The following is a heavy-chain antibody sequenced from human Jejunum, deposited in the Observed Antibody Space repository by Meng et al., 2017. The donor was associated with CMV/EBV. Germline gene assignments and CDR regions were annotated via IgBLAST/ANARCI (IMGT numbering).Heavy chain of an antibody. J-gene: IGHJ5*02. V-gene: IGHV3-21*04. Sequence: FTFSSYSMSWVRQAPGKGLAWVSSISSSSSYIYYADSVKGRFTTSRDNAKNSLYLQMNSLRAEDTAVYYCARGIREQLVREAWFDPWGQGTLVTVSS. CDR2: ISSSSSYI. D-gene: IGHD6-13*01. CDR3: ARGIREQLVREAWFDP. CDR1: FTFSSYS.